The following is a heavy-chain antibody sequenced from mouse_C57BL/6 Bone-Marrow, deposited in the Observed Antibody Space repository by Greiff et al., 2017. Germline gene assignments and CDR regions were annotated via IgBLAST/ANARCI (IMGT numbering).Heavy chain of an antibody. CDR1: GYSFTGYY. CDR2: IYPYNGVS. Sequence: VQLQQSGPELVKPGASVKISCKASGYSFTGYYMHWVKQSHRNILDWIGYIYPYNGVSSYNQKFKGKATLTVDKSSSTAYMELRSLTSEDSAVYYCAGSKGVRGCGFAYWGQGTLVTVSA. V-gene: IGHV1-31*01. D-gene: IGHD2-1*01. CDR3: AGSKGVRGCGFAY. J-gene: IGHJ3*01.